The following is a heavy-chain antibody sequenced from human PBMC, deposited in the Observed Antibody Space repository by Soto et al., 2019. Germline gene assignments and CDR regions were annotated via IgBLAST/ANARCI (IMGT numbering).Heavy chain of an antibody. J-gene: IGHJ4*02. V-gene: IGHV4-34*01. CDR2: INESGST. D-gene: IGHD1-1*01. CDR3: ARGSGIVALPGELEDVKYDY. CDR1: GQSFSGHS. Sequence: VQLQQWGAGLVKPSETLSLSCAVYGQSFSGHSWAWIRQPPGKGLEWIGEINESGSTYYNPSLKSRVTISTDTSKNQFSRKLSSVSAADTAAYFCARGSGIVALPGELEDVKYDYWGQGTLVNVSS.